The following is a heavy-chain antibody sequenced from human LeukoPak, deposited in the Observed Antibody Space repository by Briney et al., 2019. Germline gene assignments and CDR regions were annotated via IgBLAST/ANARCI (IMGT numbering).Heavy chain of an antibody. V-gene: IGHV4-34*01. Sequence: SETLSLTCAVYGGSFSGYYWSWIRQPPGKGLEWIGEIKHSGSTNYNPSLKSRVTISIDTSKNQFSLKLSSVTAADTAVYYCARRPQLRRYSSRPLWSFDIWGQGTMVTVSS. D-gene: IGHD6-13*01. CDR2: IKHSGST. CDR1: GGSFSGYY. J-gene: IGHJ3*02. CDR3: ARRPQLRRYSSRPLWSFDI.